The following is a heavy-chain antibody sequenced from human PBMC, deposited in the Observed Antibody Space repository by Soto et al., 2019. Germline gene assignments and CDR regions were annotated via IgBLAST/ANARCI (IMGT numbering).Heavy chain of an antibody. CDR2: ISAYNGNT. CDR3: AREPNYFVY. V-gene: IGHV1-18*03. Sequence: QVQLVQSGAEVKKPGASVKVSCKASGYTFTSYGISWVRQAPGQGLEWMGWISAYNGNTKYAQKLQGRVTMTTDTSTSTASLVLRSLRTDDMAVYYCAREPNYFVYCGQETLVTVSS. J-gene: IGHJ4*02. CDR1: GYTFTSYG.